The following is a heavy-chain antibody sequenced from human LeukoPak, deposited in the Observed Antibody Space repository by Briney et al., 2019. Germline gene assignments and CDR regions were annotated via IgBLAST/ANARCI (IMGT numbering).Heavy chain of an antibody. D-gene: IGHD2-2*01. J-gene: IGHJ1*01. CDR2: IYYSGST. CDR1: GGSISSSSYY. Sequence: PSETLSLTCTVSGGSISSSSYYWGWIRQPPGKGLEWIGYIYYSGSTNYNPSLKSRVTISVDTSKNQFSLKLSSVTAADTAVYYCASGVRYCSSTSCYAFFQNWGQGTLVTVSS. V-gene: IGHV4-61*05. CDR3: ASGVRYCSSTSCYAFFQN.